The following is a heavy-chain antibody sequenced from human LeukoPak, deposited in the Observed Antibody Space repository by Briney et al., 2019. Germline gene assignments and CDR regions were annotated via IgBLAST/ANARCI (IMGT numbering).Heavy chain of an antibody. CDR3: ARDPYSGSYSAYYYMDV. J-gene: IGHJ6*03. V-gene: IGHV3-21*01. CDR1: GFTFSSYS. CDR2: ISSSSSYI. Sequence: GGSLRLSCAASGFTFSSYSMNWVRQAPGKGLEWVSSISSSSSYIYYADSVKGRFTISRDNAKNSLYLQMNSLRAEDTAVYYCARDPYSGSYSAYYYMDVWGKGTTVTVSS. D-gene: IGHD1-26*01.